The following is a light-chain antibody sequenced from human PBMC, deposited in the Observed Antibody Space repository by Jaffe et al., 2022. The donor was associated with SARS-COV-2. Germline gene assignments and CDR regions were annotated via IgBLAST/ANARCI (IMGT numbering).Light chain of an antibody. V-gene: IGKV4-1*01. CDR1: QSVLYSSNNKNY. J-gene: IGKJ1*01. CDR3: QQCYSIPWT. CDR2: WAS. Sequence: DIVMTQSPDSLAVSLGERATINCRSSQSVLYSSNNKNYLAWYQQKPRQPPKLLISWASTRESGVPDRFSGSGSGTDFTLTISSLQAEDVAVYYCQQCYSIPWTFGQGTKVEIK.